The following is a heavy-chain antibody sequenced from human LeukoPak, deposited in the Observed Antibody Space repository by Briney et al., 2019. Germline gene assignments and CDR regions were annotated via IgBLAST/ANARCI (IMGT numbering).Heavy chain of an antibody. CDR3: ARASTPGAFDI. CDR2: INPNSGGT. J-gene: IGHJ3*02. D-gene: IGHD2-15*01. V-gene: IGHV1-2*06. Sequence: ASVKVSCKASGYIFTDYYMHWVRQAPGQELGWMGRINPNSGGTNYAQKFQGRVTMTRDTSISTAYMELSRLRSDDTAVYYCARASTPGAFDIWGQGTMVTVSS. CDR1: GYIFTDYY.